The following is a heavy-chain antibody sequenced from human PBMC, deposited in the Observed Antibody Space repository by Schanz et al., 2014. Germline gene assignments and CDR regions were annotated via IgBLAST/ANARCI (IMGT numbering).Heavy chain of an antibody. CDR3: AKSQGSSFDS. CDR2: ISGGGGTT. V-gene: IGHV3-23*04. D-gene: IGHD6-13*01. J-gene: IGHJ4*02. Sequence: VQLVESGGGVVQPGRSLRLSCAASGFTFSSYALHWVRQAPGKGLEWVSAISGGGGTTYYADSVKGRFTISRDNSKNTLYLQMSSLRAEDTAVYYCAKSQGSSFDSWGQGTLXTVSS. CDR1: GFTFSSYA.